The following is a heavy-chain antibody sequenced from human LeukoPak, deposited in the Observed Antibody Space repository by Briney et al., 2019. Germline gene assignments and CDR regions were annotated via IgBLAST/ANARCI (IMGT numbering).Heavy chain of an antibody. V-gene: IGHV1-2*02. CDR1: GYTFTGYY. Sequence: GASVKVSCKASGYTFTGYYMHWVRQAPGQGLEWMGWINPNSGGTNYAQKFQGRVTMTRDTSISTAYMELSRLRSDDTAVYYCARLQATVSIHSYFDYWGQGTLVTVSS. D-gene: IGHD4-17*01. CDR2: INPNSGGT. CDR3: ARLQATVSIHSYFDY. J-gene: IGHJ4*02.